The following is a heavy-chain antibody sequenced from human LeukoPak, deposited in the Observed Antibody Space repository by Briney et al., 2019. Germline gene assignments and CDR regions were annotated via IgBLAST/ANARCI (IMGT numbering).Heavy chain of an antibody. J-gene: IGHJ6*02. CDR1: GFTFSNYA. V-gene: IGHV3-30*14. CDR3: ARGRVGSRNYDSSGSYQTGMDV. D-gene: IGHD3-22*01. Sequence: GRSLRLSCAASGFTFSNYAMHWVRQAPGKGLEWVAVISYDGGNKYYADSLKGRFTISRENAKNSLYLQMNSLRAGDTAVYYCARGRVGSRNYDSSGSYQTGMDVWGQGTTVTVSS. CDR2: ISYDGGNK.